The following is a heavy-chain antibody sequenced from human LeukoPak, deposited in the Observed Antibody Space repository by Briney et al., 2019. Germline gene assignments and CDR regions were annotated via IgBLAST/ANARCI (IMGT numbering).Heavy chain of an antibody. V-gene: IGHV4-39*01. CDR1: GGSISSRSYY. CDR2: MYYSGST. D-gene: IGHD2-21*02. Sequence: SETLSLTCTVSGGSISSRSYYWGWIRQPPGKGLEWIGSMYYSGSTNYSPSLKNRVTISVDTSENQFSLKLSSVTAADTAVYYCARGDSYVQIDYWGQGTLVTVSS. J-gene: IGHJ4*02. CDR3: ARGDSYVQIDY.